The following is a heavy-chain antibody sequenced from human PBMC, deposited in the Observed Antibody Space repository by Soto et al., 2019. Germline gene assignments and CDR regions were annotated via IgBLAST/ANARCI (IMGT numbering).Heavy chain of an antibody. CDR1: GGSVSSGSYY. CDR2: IYYSGST. J-gene: IGHJ4*02. Sequence: QVQLQESGPGLVKPSETLSLTCTVSGGSVSSGSYYWSWLRQPPGKGLEWIGYIYYSGSTNYNPSLKSRVTISVDTSKNQFALKLSSVTAADTAGYYCATHRSGWFDYCGQGTLVTVSS. V-gene: IGHV4-61*01. CDR3: ATHRSGWFDY. D-gene: IGHD6-19*01.